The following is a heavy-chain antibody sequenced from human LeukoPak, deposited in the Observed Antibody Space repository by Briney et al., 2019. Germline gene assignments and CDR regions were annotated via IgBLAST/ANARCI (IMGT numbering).Heavy chain of an antibody. CDR3: ARGDIVVVPEGFDY. Sequence: ASVKVSCKASGSTFTSYGISWVRQAPGQGLEWMGWISAYNGNTNYAQKLQGRVTMTTDTSTSTAYMELNSLRSDDTAVYYCARGDIVVVPEGFDYWGQGTLVTVSS. CDR1: GSTFTSYG. V-gene: IGHV1-18*01. CDR2: ISAYNGNT. D-gene: IGHD2-2*01. J-gene: IGHJ4*02.